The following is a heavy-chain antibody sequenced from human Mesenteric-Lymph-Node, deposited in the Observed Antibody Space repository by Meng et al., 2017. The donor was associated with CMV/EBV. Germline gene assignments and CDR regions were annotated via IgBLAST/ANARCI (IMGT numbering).Heavy chain of an antibody. Sequence: SCKASGYTFTSYAMHWVRQAPGQRLEWMGWINAGNGNTKYSQKFQGRVTITRDTSASTAHMELSSLRSEDTAVYYCARSIQQLATFDYWGQGTLVTVSS. CDR2: INAGNGNT. J-gene: IGHJ4*02. V-gene: IGHV1-3*01. D-gene: IGHD6-13*01. CDR1: GYTFTSYA. CDR3: ARSIQQLATFDY.